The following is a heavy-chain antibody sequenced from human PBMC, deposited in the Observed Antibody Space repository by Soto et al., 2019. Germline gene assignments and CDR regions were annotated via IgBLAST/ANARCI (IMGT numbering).Heavy chain of an antibody. D-gene: IGHD3-10*01. CDR2: IYYSGST. V-gene: IGHV4-30-4*01. J-gene: IGHJ5*02. Sequence: SETLSLTCTFSGGSISSGDYYWSWIRQPPGKGLEWIGYIYYSGSTYYNPSLKSRVTISVDTSKNQFSLKLSSVTAADTAVYYCARVKSITMVRGVIAWFDPWGQGTLVTVSS. CDR3: ARVKSITMVRGVIAWFDP. CDR1: GGSISSGDYY.